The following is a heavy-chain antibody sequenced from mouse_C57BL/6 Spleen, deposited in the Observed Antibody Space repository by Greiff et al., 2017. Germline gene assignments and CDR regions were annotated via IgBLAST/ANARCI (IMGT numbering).Heavy chain of an antibody. V-gene: IGHV5-17*01. CDR2: ISRGSSTI. CDR1: GFTFSDYG. Sequence: EVKLVESGGGLVKPGGSLKLSCAASGFTFSDYGMHWVRQAPEKGLEWVAYISRGSSTIYYADTVKGRFTISRDNAKNTLFLQMTSLRSEDTAMYYCANDGYYVGAWFAYWGQGTLVTVSA. CDR3: ANDGYYVGAWFAY. D-gene: IGHD2-3*01. J-gene: IGHJ3*01.